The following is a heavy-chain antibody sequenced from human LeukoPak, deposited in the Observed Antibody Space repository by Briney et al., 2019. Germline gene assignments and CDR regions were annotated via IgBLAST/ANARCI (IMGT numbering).Heavy chain of an antibody. CDR2: ISSSSSHK. Sequence: GGSLRLSCAASGFSFSRYSMNWVRQAPGKGLEWVSSISSSSSHKYYADSVKGRFTISRDNAKNSLYLQMSSLRAEDTAVYYCARERGYSGYDYFIDSPSDYWGQGTLVTVSS. V-gene: IGHV3-21*01. CDR3: ARERGYSGYDYFIDSPSDY. D-gene: IGHD5-12*01. J-gene: IGHJ4*02. CDR1: GFSFSRYS.